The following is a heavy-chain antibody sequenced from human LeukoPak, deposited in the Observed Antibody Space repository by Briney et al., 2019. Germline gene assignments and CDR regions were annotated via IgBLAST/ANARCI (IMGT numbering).Heavy chain of an antibody. D-gene: IGHD6-19*01. CDR1: GGSISSSSYY. Sequence: KPSETLSLTCTVSGGSISSSSYYWRWLRQPPGRGLEWFVSIYYSGSTYYNPSLKIRVTISVDTSKNEFSLKLSSVTAAHTAVYYCARLGGWLPDYWGQGTLVTVSS. CDR2: IYYSGST. CDR3: ARLGGWLPDY. V-gene: IGHV4-39*01. J-gene: IGHJ4*02.